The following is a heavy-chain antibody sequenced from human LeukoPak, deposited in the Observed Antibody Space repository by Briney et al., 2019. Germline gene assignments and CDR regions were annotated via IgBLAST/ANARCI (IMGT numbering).Heavy chain of an antibody. J-gene: IGHJ3*02. V-gene: IGHV4-39*01. Sequence: SETLSLSCTVSCGSISSSSYYWRWIRQPPGKGLGWIGSIYYGGRTYYNPYRKSRVTISVDTPKNQFSLNLGPVTATDTAVYYCARHGDGYAGIDAFDIWGQGTMVTVSS. CDR2: IYYGGRT. CDR1: CGSISSSSYY. D-gene: IGHD5-24*01. CDR3: ARHGDGYAGIDAFDI.